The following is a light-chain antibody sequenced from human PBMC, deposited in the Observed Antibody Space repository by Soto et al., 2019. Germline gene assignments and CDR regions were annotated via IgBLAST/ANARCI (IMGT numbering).Light chain of an antibody. CDR1: QSVSTY. V-gene: IGKV3-11*01. CDR3: QQRDNWPPIT. J-gene: IGKJ5*01. Sequence: EIVLTQSPATLSLSPGEKASLSCRASQSVSTYLAWYQQKPGQAPRLLIYDASNRATGIPARFSGSGSGTDFTLTISSLEPEDFAVYYCQQRDNWPPITFGQGTRLEIK. CDR2: DAS.